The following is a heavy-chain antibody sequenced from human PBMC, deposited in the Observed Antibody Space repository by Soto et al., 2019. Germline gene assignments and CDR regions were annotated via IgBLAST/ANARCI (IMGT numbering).Heavy chain of an antibody. V-gene: IGHV4-59*01. CDR2: IYARGST. D-gene: IGHD3-22*01. J-gene: IGHJ4*02. Sequence: SETLSLSCNVSGDSITNSYWSWIRQSPGKGLEWIGYIYARGSTNYNPSLKSRVIISLDTSKNQFSLRLTSVTAADTAVYYCARDRYYDGSGFRRLDYWGQGTLVTVSS. CDR1: GDSITNSY. CDR3: ARDRYYDGSGFRRLDY.